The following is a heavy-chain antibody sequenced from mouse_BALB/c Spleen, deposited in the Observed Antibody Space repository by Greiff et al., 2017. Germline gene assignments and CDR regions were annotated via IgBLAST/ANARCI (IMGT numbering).Heavy chain of an antibody. V-gene: IGHV1-69*02. J-gene: IGHJ2*01. CDR3: TRNYGYLDY. CDR2: IYPSDSYT. D-gene: IGHD1-1*02. Sequence: QVQLQQPGAELVRPGASVKLSCKASGYTFTSYWINWVKQRPGQGLEWIGNIYPSDSYTNYNQKFKDKATLTVDKSSSTAYMQLSSPTSEDSAVYYCTRNYGYLDYWGQGTTLTVAS. CDR1: GYTFTSYW.